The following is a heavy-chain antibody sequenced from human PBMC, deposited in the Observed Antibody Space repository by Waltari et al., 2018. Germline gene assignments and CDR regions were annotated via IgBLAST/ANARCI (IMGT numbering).Heavy chain of an antibody. Sequence: QLQLQESGSGLVKPSQTLSLTCAVSGGSISSGGYSWSWIRQPPGKGLEWIWYIYHSGSTYYNPSLKSRVTISVDRSKNQFSLKLSSVTAADTAVYYCARGGVGATTYYYYYMDVWGKGTTVTISS. CDR1: GGSISSGGYS. CDR2: IYHSGST. D-gene: IGHD1-26*01. CDR3: ARGGVGATTYYYYYMDV. V-gene: IGHV4-30-2*01. J-gene: IGHJ6*03.